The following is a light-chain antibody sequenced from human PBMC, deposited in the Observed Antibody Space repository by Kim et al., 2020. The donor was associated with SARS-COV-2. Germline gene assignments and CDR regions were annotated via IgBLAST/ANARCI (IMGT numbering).Light chain of an antibody. CDR1: QGISSY. CDR3: QQRNSYTIT. V-gene: IGKV1-9*01. CDR2: AAS. J-gene: IGKJ5*01. Sequence: IQLTQSPSSLSASVGDRVTITCRASQGISSYLAWYQQKPGKAPKLLIYAASTLQSGVPSRFSGSGSGTEFTLTISSLQPEDFATYYCQQRNSYTITFGQGTRLEIK.